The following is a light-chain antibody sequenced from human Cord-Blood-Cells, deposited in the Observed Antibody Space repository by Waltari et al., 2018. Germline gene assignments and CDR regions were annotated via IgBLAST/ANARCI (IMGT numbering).Light chain of an antibody. V-gene: IGKV4-1*01. Sequence: DIVMTQSPDSLAVSLGERATINCKSSQSVLYSSNHKNYLAWYQQKPGQPPKLLIYWASIRESGVPDRFSGSESGTDFTLTISSLQAEDVAVYYCQQYYSTPYTFGQGTKLEIK. CDR2: WAS. CDR1: QSVLYSSNHKNY. J-gene: IGKJ2*01. CDR3: QQYYSTPYT.